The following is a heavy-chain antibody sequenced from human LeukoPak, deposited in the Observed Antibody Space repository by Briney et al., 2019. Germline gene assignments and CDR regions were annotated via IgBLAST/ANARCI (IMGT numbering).Heavy chain of an antibody. D-gene: IGHD5-24*01. Sequence: GGSLRLSCAASGFTFSSYSMNWVRQAPGKGLEWVSSISSSSSYIYYADSVKGRFTISRDNAKNSLYLQMNSLRAEDTAVYYCARLEMAXXXAFDIWGQGTMVTVSS. CDR1: GFTFSSYS. CDR2: ISSSSSYI. J-gene: IGHJ3*02. CDR3: ARLEMAXXXAFDI. V-gene: IGHV3-21*01.